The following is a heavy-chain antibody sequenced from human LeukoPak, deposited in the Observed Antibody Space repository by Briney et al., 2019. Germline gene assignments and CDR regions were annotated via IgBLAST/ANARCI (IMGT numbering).Heavy chain of an antibody. V-gene: IGHV5-51*01. J-gene: IGHJ6*03. CDR2: IYPGDSDT. CDR3: ARRSFDYYYMDV. Sequence: GESLKISCQGSGYSFTIYWIAWVRQMPGKGLEWMGIIYPGDSDTRYSPSFQGQVTISVDKSISTAYLQWSSLKASDTAMYYCARRSFDYYYMDVWGKGTTVTVSS. CDR1: GYSFTIYW. D-gene: IGHD6-13*01.